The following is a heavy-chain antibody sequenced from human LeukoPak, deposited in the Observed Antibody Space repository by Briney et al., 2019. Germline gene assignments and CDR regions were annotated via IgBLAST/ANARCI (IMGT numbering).Heavy chain of an antibody. D-gene: IGHD3-22*01. CDR2: ISYKSTII. J-gene: IGHJ4*02. CDR3: ARDTPLIVD. V-gene: IGHV3-48*02. Sequence: GGSLRLSCAASGFTFSSYWMSWVRQAPGKGLEWVSYISYKSTIIHYADSVKGRFTISRDNAKNSLFLQMNSLRDGDTAVYYCARDTPLIVDWGQGTLVTVSS. CDR1: GFTFSSYW.